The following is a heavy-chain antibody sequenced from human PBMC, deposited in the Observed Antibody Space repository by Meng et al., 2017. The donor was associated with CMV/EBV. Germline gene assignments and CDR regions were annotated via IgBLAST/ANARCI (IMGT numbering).Heavy chain of an antibody. D-gene: IGHD6-13*01. Sequence: GPSLVDPWEPRPPTCAVSCRSISSYYWSWIRQPAGKGLEWIGRIYTSGSTNYHPSLKSRVTMSVDTSKNQFSLKLSSVTAADTAVYYCAREMPIAAAGCFDYWGQGTLVTVSS. CDR1: CRSISSYY. CDR3: AREMPIAAAGCFDY. V-gene: IGHV4-4*07. CDR2: IYTSGST. J-gene: IGHJ4*02.